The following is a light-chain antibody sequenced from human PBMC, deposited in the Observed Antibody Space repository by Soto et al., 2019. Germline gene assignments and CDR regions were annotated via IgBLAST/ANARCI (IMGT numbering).Light chain of an antibody. CDR2: ASS. CDR1: QSVRTY. V-gene: IGKV1-39*01. Sequence: DIQMTQSPSSLSASVGDRVTINCRASQSVRTYLNWYQQRPGGAPKLLISASSSLQSGVPSRFSGSGSGTDFTLTISSLQPEDFATYYCHQTFSFSNSFGQGTKVEIK. CDR3: HQTFSFSNS. J-gene: IGKJ2*03.